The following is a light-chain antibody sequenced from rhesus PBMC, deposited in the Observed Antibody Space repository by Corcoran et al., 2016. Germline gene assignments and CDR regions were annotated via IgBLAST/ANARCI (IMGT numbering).Light chain of an antibody. J-gene: IGLJ1*01. CDR1: SSDIGGYNY. CDR3: CSYAGSYTYI. Sequence: QAALTQPRSVSGSPGQSVTISCTGTSSDIGGYNYVSWYQQHPGTAPKLMIYEVSKRPSGVSDRFYGSKSGNTASLNISGLQAEDEVDYYCCSYAGSYTYIFGAGTRLTVL. CDR2: EVS. V-gene: IGLV2-32*01.